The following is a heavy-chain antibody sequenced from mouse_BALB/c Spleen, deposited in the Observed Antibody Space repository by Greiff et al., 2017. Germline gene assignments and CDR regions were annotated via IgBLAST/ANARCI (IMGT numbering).Heavy chain of an antibody. CDR3: ARDEYGNYMAWFAY. CDR2: IWAGGST. J-gene: IGHJ3*01. V-gene: IGHV2-9*02. Sequence: VQLQQSGPGLVAPSQSLSITCTVSGFSLTSYGVHWVRQPPGKGLEWLGVIWAGGSTNYNSALMSRLSISKDNSKSQVFLKMNSLQTDDTAMYYCARDEYGNYMAWFAYWGQGTLVTVSA. CDR1: GFSLTSYG. D-gene: IGHD2-10*02.